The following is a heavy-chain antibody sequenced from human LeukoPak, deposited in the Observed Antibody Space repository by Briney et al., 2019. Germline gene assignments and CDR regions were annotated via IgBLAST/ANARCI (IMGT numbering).Heavy chain of an antibody. J-gene: IGHJ4*02. V-gene: IGHV1-18*01. Sequence: GASVKVSCKASGYTFSSYGISWVRQAPGQGLEWMGWISAYNGNTNYAQKLQGRVTMTTDTSTSTAYMELRSLRSDDTAVYYCGTLVRGVCRYWGQGTLVTVSS. D-gene: IGHD3-10*01. CDR2: ISAYNGNT. CDR1: GYTFSSYG. CDR3: GTLVRGVCRY.